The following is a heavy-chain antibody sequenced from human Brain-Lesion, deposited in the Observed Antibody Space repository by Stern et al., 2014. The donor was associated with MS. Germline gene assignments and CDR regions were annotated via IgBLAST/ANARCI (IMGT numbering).Heavy chain of an antibody. V-gene: IGHV4-31*03. Sequence: VQLQESGPGLVKPSQTLPLTCTVSGGSINSGGYHWSWIRQYPGKGLEGIGYIYYTGSAYYDPSLKSRLSMSIDTSKNQFSLNLNSVTAADTAVYYCARGARYSDSSGYYFYFDYWGQGTLVTVSS. CDR1: GGSINSGGYH. J-gene: IGHJ4*02. D-gene: IGHD3-22*01. CDR2: IYYTGSA. CDR3: ARGARYSDSSGYYFYFDY.